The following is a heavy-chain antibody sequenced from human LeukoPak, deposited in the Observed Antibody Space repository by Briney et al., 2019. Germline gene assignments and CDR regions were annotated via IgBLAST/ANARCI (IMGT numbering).Heavy chain of an antibody. CDR3: AKDEVSITIFGVVTTGYYYYYVDV. CDR1: GFTFSSYG. D-gene: IGHD3-3*01. Sequence: PGGSLRLSCAASGFTFSSYGMSWVRQAPGKGLEWVSAISGSGGSTYYADSVKGRFTISRDNSKNTLYLQMNSLRAEDTAVYYCAKDEVSITIFGVVTTGYYYYYVDVWGKGTTVTVSS. J-gene: IGHJ6*03. V-gene: IGHV3-23*01. CDR2: ISGSGGST.